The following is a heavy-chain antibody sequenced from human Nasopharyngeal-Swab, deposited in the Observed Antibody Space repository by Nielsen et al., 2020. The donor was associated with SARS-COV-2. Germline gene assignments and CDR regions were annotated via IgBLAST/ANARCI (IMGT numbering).Heavy chain of an antibody. CDR2: IYYSGSS. CDR1: GGSVSSESYY. Sequence: ESLKISCTVSGGSVSSESYYWTWVRQSPGKGLDWIGYIYYSGSSSYNPSLKRRVTISVDMSKNQFSLKLTSVTAADTAVYYCARDTVHYGMDVWGQGTTVTVSS. D-gene: IGHD4-11*01. J-gene: IGHJ6*02. CDR3: ARDTVHYGMDV. V-gene: IGHV4-61*01.